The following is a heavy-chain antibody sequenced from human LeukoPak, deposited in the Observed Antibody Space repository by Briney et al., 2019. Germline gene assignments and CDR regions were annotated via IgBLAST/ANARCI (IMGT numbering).Heavy chain of an antibody. V-gene: IGHV4-61*02. Sequence: SETLSLTCTVSGGSISSGSYYWNWIRQPAGKGLEWIGRIYTSGSTNYNPSLKSRVTISVDTSKNQFSLKLSSVTAADTAVYYCARAGRDGYNNWFDPWGQGTLVTVSS. CDR1: GGSISSGSYY. CDR2: IYTSGST. J-gene: IGHJ5*02. CDR3: ARAGRDGYNNWFDP. D-gene: IGHD5-24*01.